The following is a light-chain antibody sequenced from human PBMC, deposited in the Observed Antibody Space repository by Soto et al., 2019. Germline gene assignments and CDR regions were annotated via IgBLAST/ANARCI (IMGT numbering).Light chain of an antibody. CDR2: GNS. CDR1: SSNIGAGYD. V-gene: IGLV1-40*01. CDR3: HSCERRPSGVV. J-gene: IGLJ2*01. Sequence: QSVLTQPPSVSGAPGQRVTISCTGSSSNIGAGYDVHWYQQLPGTAPKLLIYGNSNRPSGVPDRFSGSKSGTSAALAITGLKGEDECGYYCHSCERRPSGVVFSGGTMLTGL.